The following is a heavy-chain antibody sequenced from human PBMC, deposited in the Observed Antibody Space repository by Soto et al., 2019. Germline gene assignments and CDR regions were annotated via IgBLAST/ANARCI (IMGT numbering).Heavy chain of an antibody. CDR2: INHSGST. Sequence: SETLSLTCTVYGGSFSGYYWSWIRQPPGKGLEWIGEINHSGSTNYNPSLKSRVTISVDTSKNQFSLKLSSVTAADTAVYYCARGEVDTAMVGFDYWGQGTLVTVSS. CDR1: GGSFSGYY. J-gene: IGHJ4*02. D-gene: IGHD5-18*01. V-gene: IGHV4-34*01. CDR3: ARGEVDTAMVGFDY.